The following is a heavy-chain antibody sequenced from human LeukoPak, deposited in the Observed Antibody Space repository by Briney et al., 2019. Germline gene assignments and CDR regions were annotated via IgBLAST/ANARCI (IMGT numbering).Heavy chain of an antibody. CDR2: ISAYNGNT. Sequence: ASVKVSCKASGYTFTSYGIGWVRQAPGQGLEWMGWISAYNGNTNYAQKLQGRVTMTTDTSTSTAYMNLRSLRSDDTAVYYCATGSFKSSGWKRTDYWGQGTLVTVSS. CDR3: ATGSFKSSGWKRTDY. D-gene: IGHD6-19*01. J-gene: IGHJ4*02. CDR1: GYTFTSYG. V-gene: IGHV1-18*01.